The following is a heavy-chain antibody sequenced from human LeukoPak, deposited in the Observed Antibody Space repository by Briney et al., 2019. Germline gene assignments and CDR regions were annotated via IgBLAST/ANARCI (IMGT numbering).Heavy chain of an antibody. J-gene: IGHJ4*02. CDR1: GYTFTSYG. V-gene: IGHV1-18*01. CDR2: ISAYNGNT. D-gene: IGHD5-12*01. CDR3: ARVAIGLVATITAGHDY. Sequence: ATVTVSCKASGYTFTSYGISWVRQAPGQGLEWMGWISAYNGNTNYAQKLQGRVTMTTDTSTSTAYMELRSLRSDDTAVYYCARVAIGLVATITAGHDYWGQGTLVTVSS.